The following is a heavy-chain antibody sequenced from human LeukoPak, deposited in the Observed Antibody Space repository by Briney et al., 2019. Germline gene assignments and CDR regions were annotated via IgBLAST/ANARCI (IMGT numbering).Heavy chain of an antibody. D-gene: IGHD3-22*01. V-gene: IGHV1-69*04. CDR3: ARDSSLSVVIFDY. Sequence: SVKVSCKASGYTFTSYGISWVRQAPGQGLEWMGRIIPILGIANYAQKFQGRVTITADKSTSTAYMELSSLRSEDTAVYYCARDSSLSVVIFDYWGQGTLVTVSS. CDR1: GYTFTSYG. J-gene: IGHJ4*02. CDR2: IIPILGIA.